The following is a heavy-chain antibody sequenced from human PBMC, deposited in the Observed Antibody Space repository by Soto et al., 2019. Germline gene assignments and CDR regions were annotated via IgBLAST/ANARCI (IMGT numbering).Heavy chain of an antibody. Sequence: XESLTISCKGSGDSFTSYWISWVRQMPGKGLEWMGRIDPSDSYTNYSPSFQGHVPISADKSISTAYLQWSSLKASDTAMCYCARLRVGYYYDSSGNNWFDPWGQGTLVTVSS. D-gene: IGHD3-22*01. J-gene: IGHJ5*02. CDR3: ARLRVGYYYDSSGNNWFDP. CDR1: GDSFTSYW. V-gene: IGHV5-10-1*01. CDR2: IDPSDSYT.